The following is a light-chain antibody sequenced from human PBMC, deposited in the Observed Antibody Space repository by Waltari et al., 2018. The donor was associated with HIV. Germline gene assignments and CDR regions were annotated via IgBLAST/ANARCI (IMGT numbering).Light chain of an antibody. V-gene: IGLV1-40*01. J-gene: IGLJ1*01. Sequence: QSVLTQPPSVSGAPGQRVTTSCTGSSSNIRPGYHVHWYQQLPGTAPKLLIYGNSNRPSGVPDRFSGSKSGTSASLAITGLQAEDEADYHCQSHDSSLSGYVFGTGTKVTVL. CDR3: QSHDSSLSGYV. CDR2: GNS. CDR1: SSNIRPGYH.